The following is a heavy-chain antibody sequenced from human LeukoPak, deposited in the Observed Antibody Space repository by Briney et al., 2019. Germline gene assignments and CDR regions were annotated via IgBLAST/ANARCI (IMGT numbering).Heavy chain of an antibody. CDR3: AKEKGSGWSGFDY. CDR2: ISGSGGST. V-gene: IGHV3-23*01. Sequence: GGSLRLSCAASGFTFSDYYMSWVRQAPGKGLEWVSAISGSGGSTYYADSVKGRFTISRDNSKNTLYLQMNSLRAEDTAVYYCAKEKGSGWSGFDYWGQGTLVTVSS. D-gene: IGHD6-19*01. CDR1: GFTFSDYY. J-gene: IGHJ4*02.